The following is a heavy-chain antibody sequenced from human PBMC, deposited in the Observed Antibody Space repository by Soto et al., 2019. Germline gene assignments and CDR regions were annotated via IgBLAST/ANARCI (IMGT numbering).Heavy chain of an antibody. CDR2: IYYSGST. Sequence: QVQLQESGPGLVKPSETLSLTCTVSGGSVSSGSYYWSWIRQPPGKGLEWIGYIYYSGSTTYNPSLKSRVTISVDTSKNQFSLKLSSVTAADTAVYYCARDRFPRSSSHYGMDVWGQGTTVTVSS. CDR1: GGSVSSGSYY. J-gene: IGHJ6*02. V-gene: IGHV4-61*01. CDR3: ARDRFPRSSSHYGMDV. D-gene: IGHD6-13*01.